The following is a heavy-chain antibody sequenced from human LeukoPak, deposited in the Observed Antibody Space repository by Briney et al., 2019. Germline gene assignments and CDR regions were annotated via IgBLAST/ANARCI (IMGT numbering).Heavy chain of an antibody. V-gene: IGHV3-20*01. CDR1: GFTFDDYG. CDR2: INWNGGST. J-gene: IGHJ4*02. Sequence: GGSLRLSCAASGFTFDDYGMSWVRQAPGKGLEWVSGINWNGGSTGYADSVKGRFTIPRDNTKNSLYLQMNSLRAEDTALYHCARDGGGGSGYSDYWGQGTLVTVSS. D-gene: IGHD3-22*01. CDR3: ARDGGGGSGYSDY.